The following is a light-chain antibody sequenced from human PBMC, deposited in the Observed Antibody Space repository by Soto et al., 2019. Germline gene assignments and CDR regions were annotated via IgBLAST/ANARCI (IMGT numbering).Light chain of an antibody. CDR1: SSDIGAYNY. V-gene: IGLV2-14*01. CDR3: SSFKTEWTHV. J-gene: IGLJ1*01. CDR2: EVS. Sequence: QSVLTQPASVSGSPGQSITISCTGSSSDIGAYNYVSWFQQYPGKAPKLIISEVSNRPSGVSNRFSGSKSGTAASLTISGLQNDEEADYFCSSFKTEWTHVFGTGTKVTV.